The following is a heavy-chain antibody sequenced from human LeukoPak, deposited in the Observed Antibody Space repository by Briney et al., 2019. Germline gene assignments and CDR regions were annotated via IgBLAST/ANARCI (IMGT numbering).Heavy chain of an antibody. Sequence: GGSLRLSCAASGFTFSSYSMNWVGQAQGKGGEGVSCISSSSYIYYADSVKGRLTISRDNAKNSLYLQMNSLRAEDTAVYYCAREQQLVFDYWGQGTLVTVSS. CDR3: AREQQLVFDY. V-gene: IGHV3-21*01. CDR2: ISSSSYI. CDR1: GFTFSSYS. J-gene: IGHJ4*02. D-gene: IGHD6-13*01.